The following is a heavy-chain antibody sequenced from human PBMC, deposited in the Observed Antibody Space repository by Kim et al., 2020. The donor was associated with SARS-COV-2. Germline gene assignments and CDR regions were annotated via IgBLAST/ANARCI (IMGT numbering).Heavy chain of an antibody. CDR1: GNTFTAHY. V-gene: IGHV1-2*02. CDR2: IDPNSGGT. D-gene: IGHD2-2*01. Sequence: ASVKVSCKASGNTFTAHYIHWVRQAPGQGLEWMAWIDPNSGGTKYGQKFQGRVTLTRDTSISTVYMELSRLRSDDTAVYYCAREGSTDAFDIWVQGTMVTVSS. J-gene: IGHJ3*02. CDR3: AREGSTDAFDI.